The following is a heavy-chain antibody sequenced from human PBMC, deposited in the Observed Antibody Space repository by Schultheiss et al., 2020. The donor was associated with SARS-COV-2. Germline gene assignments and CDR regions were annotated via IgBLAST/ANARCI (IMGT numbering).Heavy chain of an antibody. CDR3: ARDLLRGAPDYFDY. CDR2: ISYDGSNK. V-gene: IGHV3-30*03. CDR1: GFTFSSYG. D-gene: IGHD3-10*01. J-gene: IGHJ4*02. Sequence: GGSLRLSCAASGFTFSSYGMHWVRQAPGKGLEWVAVISYDGSNKYYADSVKGRFTISRDNSKNTLYLQMNSPRAEDTALYYCARDLLRGAPDYFDYWGQGTLVTVSS.